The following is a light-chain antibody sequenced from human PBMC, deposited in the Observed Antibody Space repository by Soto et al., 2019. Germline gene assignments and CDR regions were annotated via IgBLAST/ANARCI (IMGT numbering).Light chain of an antibody. V-gene: IGKV3-20*01. CDR3: QQFGNSRT. J-gene: IGKJ1*01. CDR2: GAS. Sequence: PGARATLSCRASQRISSSYLFWYQQKPGQAPRLLIYGASTRATGIPDRFSGSGSGTDFTLTISRLEPEDFAVYFCQQFGNSRTFGQGTKVEIK. CDR1: QRISSSY.